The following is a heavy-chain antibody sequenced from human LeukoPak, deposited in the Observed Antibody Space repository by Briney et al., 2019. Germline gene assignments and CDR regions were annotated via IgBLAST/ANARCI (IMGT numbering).Heavy chain of an antibody. CDR3: AREEVGATGDYFRH. Sequence: SETLSLTCTVSGGSISTYYWSWIRQPPGKGLEWIGYIDNSERTNYNPSLKSRVAISVDTSKSQFSLKLTSVTAADTAVYFCAREEVGATGDYFRHWGRGTLVTV. CDR2: IDNSERT. J-gene: IGHJ1*01. V-gene: IGHV4-59*01. D-gene: IGHD1-26*01. CDR1: GGSISTYY.